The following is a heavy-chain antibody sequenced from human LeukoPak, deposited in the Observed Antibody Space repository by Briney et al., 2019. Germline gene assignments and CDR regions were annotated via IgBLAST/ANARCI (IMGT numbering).Heavy chain of an antibody. CDR2: ISSSSSYI. CDR3: ARGEVAPGAFDI. D-gene: IGHD2-15*01. Sequence: PGGSLRLSCAASGFTFSSYSMNWVRQAPGKGLEWVSSISSSSSYIYYADSVKGRFTISRDNAKNSLYLQMNSLRAEDTAVYYCARGEVAPGAFDIWGQGTMVTVSS. CDR1: GFTFSSYS. J-gene: IGHJ3*02. V-gene: IGHV3-21*01.